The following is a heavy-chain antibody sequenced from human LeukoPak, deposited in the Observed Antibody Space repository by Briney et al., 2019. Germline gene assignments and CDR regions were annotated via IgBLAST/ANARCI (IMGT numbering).Heavy chain of an antibody. D-gene: IGHD4-11*01. V-gene: IGHV1-46*01. J-gene: IGHJ4*02. CDR2: INPSGVST. CDR3: ARDMFEGPGVTDYFDY. Sequence: ASVKVSCKASGYTFINYYIHWVRQAPGQGLEWMGIINPSGVSTNYAQKFQGRVTLTRDTSTSTVYMELSSLRSEDTAVYYCARDMFEGPGVTDYFDYWGQGTLVTVSS. CDR1: GYTFINYY.